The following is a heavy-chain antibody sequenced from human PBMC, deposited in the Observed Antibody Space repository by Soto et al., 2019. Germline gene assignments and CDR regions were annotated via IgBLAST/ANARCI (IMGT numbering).Heavy chain of an antibody. D-gene: IGHD2-2*01. Sequence: QVQLVESGGGVVQPGRSLRLSCAASAFTFSSYGMHWVRQAPGKGLDWVAVISYDGSNKYYQDSVKGRFTISRDNSKKTLYLQMNSLRAEDTAVYYCAKDLVFEPAATFFLGMDVGGQGTTVTVSS. J-gene: IGHJ6*02. CDR2: ISYDGSNK. CDR1: AFTFSSYG. CDR3: AKDLVFEPAATFFLGMDV. V-gene: IGHV3-30*18.